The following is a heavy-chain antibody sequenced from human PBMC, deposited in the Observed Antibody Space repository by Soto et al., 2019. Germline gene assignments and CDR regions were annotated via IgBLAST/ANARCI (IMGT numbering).Heavy chain of an antibody. V-gene: IGHV4-59*01. D-gene: IGHD3-10*01. J-gene: IGHJ6*02. CDR3: ARGHREGSGSYYNTGHYYYGMDV. CDR1: GGSISSYY. Sequence: QVQLQESGPGLVKPSETLSLTCTVSGGSISSYYWSWIRQPPGKGLEWIGYIYYSGSTNYNPSLKSRVTISVDTSKNQFSLKLSSVTAADTAVYYCARGHREGSGSYYNTGHYYYGMDVWGQGTTVTVSS. CDR2: IYYSGST.